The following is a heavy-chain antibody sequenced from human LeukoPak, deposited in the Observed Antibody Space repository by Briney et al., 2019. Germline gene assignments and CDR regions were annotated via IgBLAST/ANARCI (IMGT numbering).Heavy chain of an antibody. CDR1: GYTSTSYD. V-gene: IGHV1-8*01. CDR3: ARGRVNRKGNYYYYMDV. J-gene: IGHJ6*03. D-gene: IGHD1-14*01. Sequence: ASVKVSCKASGYTSTSYDINWVRQATGQGLEWMGWMNPNSGNTGYAQKFQGRVTMTRNTSISTAYMELSSLRSEDTAVYYCARGRVNRKGNYYYYMDVWGKGTTVTVSS. CDR2: MNPNSGNT.